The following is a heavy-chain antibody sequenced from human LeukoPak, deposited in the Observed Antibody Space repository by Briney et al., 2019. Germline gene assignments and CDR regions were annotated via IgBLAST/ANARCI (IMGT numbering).Heavy chain of an antibody. V-gene: IGHV3-7*01. CDR1: GFTISTYW. CDR2: INQDGSAK. J-gene: IGHJ4*02. Sequence: GGSLRLSCAASGFTISTYWMSWVRQAPGKGLEWVANINQDGSAKYYVDAVVGRFTVSRDNAKNSLYLRMNSLRAENTAMYYCARDSAGNDYWGQGTLVTVPS. D-gene: IGHD6-13*01. CDR3: ARDSAGNDY.